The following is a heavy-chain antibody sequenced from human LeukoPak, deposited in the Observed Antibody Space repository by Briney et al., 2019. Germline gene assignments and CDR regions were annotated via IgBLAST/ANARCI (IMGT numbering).Heavy chain of an antibody. Sequence: GGSLRLSCAASGFTFSSYAMSWVRQAPGKGLEWVSAISGSGGSTYYADSVKGRFTISRDNSKNTLYLQMNSLRAEDTAVYYCTTDRIATGGSGSFDYWGQGTLVTVSS. CDR1: GFTFSSYA. J-gene: IGHJ4*02. CDR2: ISGSGGST. CDR3: TTDRIATGGSGSFDY. V-gene: IGHV3-23*01. D-gene: IGHD3-10*01.